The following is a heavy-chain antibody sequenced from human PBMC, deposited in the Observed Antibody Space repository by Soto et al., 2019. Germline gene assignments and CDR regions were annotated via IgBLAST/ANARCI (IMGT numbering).Heavy chain of an antibody. CDR1: GFVFSSYA. V-gene: IGHV3-23*01. CDR2: ISGSGGNT. D-gene: IGHD3-10*01. J-gene: IGHJ4*02. Sequence: EVQLLESGGGLVQPGGSLRLSCAASGFVFSSYAMSWVRQAPGKGLEWVSTISGSGGNTYYAGSVKGRFTISRDNSKNTLYLQMNSLRAEDTALYYCAKDPRVHYYGSGSSSYWGQGTLVTVSS. CDR3: AKDPRVHYYGSGSSSY.